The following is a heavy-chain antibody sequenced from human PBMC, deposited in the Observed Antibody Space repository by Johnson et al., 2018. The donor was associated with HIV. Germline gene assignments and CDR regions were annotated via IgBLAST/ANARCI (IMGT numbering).Heavy chain of an antibody. D-gene: IGHD1-1*01. CDR2: IWYDGSNK. CDR1: GFTFSSYG. V-gene: IGHV3-30*19. CDR3: ASRYTVDAFDI. J-gene: IGHJ3*02. Sequence: QMLLVESGGGVVQPGRSLRLSCTASGFTFSSYGMHWVRQAPGKGLEWVAVIWYDGSNKYYADSVKGRFTISRDNSKNTLYLQMNSLRAEDTAVYYCASRYTVDAFDIWGQGTMVTVSS.